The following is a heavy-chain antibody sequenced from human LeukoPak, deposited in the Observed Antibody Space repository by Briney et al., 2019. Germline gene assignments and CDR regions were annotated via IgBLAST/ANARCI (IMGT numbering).Heavy chain of an antibody. CDR1: GFTFSSYS. D-gene: IGHD6-13*01. Sequence: GGSLRLSCAASGFTFSSYSMNWVRQAPGKGLEWVSYISSSSSTIYYADSVKGRFTISRDNAKNSLYLQMNSLGDEDTAVYYCAASSSWTPRLFDYWGQGTLVTVSS. CDR2: ISSSSSTI. V-gene: IGHV3-48*02. CDR3: AASSSWTPRLFDY. J-gene: IGHJ4*02.